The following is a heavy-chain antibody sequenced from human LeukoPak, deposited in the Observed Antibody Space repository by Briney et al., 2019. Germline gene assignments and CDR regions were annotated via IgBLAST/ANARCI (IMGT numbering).Heavy chain of an antibody. Sequence: PGRSLRLSCAASGFTFSSYWMSWVRQAPGKGLEWVANIKQDGSEKYYVDSVKGRFTISRDNAKNSLYLQMDSLRAEDTAVYYCARDLRYYDFWSGTNWFDPWGQGTLVTVSS. D-gene: IGHD3-3*01. CDR3: ARDLRYYDFWSGTNWFDP. V-gene: IGHV3-7*01. CDR1: GFTFSSYW. CDR2: IKQDGSEK. J-gene: IGHJ5*02.